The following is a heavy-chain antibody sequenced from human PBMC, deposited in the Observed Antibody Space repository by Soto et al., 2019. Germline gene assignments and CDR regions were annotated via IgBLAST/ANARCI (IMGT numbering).Heavy chain of an antibody. Sequence: EVQLLESGGGLVQPGGSLRLSCAASGFTFQSYAMSWVRQAPGKGLEWVSLISDNSGTTYYADSVKGRFTISRDNSKNTLYLQMNSLGAEDTAVYYCAKDHSSGTYFDYWGQGTLVTVSS. CDR2: ISDNSGTT. CDR3: AKDHSSGTYFDY. V-gene: IGHV3-23*01. D-gene: IGHD6-19*01. J-gene: IGHJ4*02. CDR1: GFTFQSYA.